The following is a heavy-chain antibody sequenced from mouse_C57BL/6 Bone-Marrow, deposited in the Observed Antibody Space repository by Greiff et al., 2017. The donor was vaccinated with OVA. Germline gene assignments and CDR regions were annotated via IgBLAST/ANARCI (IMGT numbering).Heavy chain of an antibody. J-gene: IGHJ3*01. CDR1: GYTFTSYW. V-gene: IGHV1-69*01. CDR2: IDPSDSYT. CDR3: AREVYYGNYVLAY. Sequence: QVQLQQPGAELVMPGASVKLSCKASGYTFTSYWMHWVKQRPGQGLEWIGEIDPSDSYTNYNQKFKGKSTLTVDKSSSTAYMQLSSLTSEDSAVYYWAREVYYGNYVLAYWGQGTLVTVSA. D-gene: IGHD2-1*01.